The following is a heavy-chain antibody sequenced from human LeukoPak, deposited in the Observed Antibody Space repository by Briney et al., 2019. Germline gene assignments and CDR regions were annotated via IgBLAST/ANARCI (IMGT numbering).Heavy chain of an antibody. CDR3: ARSYYDSSGYYLW. D-gene: IGHD3-22*01. CDR1: GGTFSSYA. V-gene: IGHV1-69*04. J-gene: IGHJ4*02. Sequence: ASVKVSCKASGGTFSSYAISWVRQAPGQGLEWMGRIIPILGIANYAQKFQGRVTITADKSTSTAYMELSSLRSEDTAVYYCARSYYDSSGYYLWWGQGTLVTVSS. CDR2: IIPILGIA.